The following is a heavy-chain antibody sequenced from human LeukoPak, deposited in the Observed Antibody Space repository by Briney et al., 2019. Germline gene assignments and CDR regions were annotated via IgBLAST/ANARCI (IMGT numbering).Heavy chain of an antibody. CDR2: IRYDGSNK. D-gene: IGHD2-8*01. J-gene: IGHJ3*02. Sequence: PGGSLRLSCAASGFTFSSYGMHWVRQAPGKGLEWVAFIRYDGSNKYYADSVKGRFTISRDNAKSSLYLQMNSLRAEDTSVYYCARDSGIVLPKPFDIWGQGTMVTVSS. V-gene: IGHV3-30*02. CDR1: GFTFSSYG. CDR3: ARDSGIVLPKPFDI.